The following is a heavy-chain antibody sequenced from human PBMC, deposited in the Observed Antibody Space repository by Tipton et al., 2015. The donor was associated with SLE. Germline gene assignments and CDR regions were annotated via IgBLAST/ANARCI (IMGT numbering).Heavy chain of an antibody. J-gene: IGHJ4*02. CDR1: GGSFSGYY. CDR3: ARPLPDGHSNSVYFDS. CDR2: INHSGST. V-gene: IGHV4-34*01. Sequence: TLSLTCAVYGGSFSGYYWSWIRQPPGKGPEWIGDINHSGSTNYNPSLKSRVTISVDTSKNQFSLKLSSVTAADTAVYYCARPLPDGHSNSVYFDSWGPGTLVTVSS. D-gene: IGHD5-24*01.